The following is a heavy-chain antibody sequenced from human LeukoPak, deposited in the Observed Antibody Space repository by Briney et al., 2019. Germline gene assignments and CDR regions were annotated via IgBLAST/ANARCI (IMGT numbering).Heavy chain of an antibody. CDR3: AKGSTTVVYYFDY. CDR2: ISGSGGST. Sequence: GGSLRLSCAASGFTFTSYAMSWVRQAPGKGLEWVSAISGSGGSTFYADSVKGRFTISRDNSKNTLYLQMNGLRAEDTAVYYCAKGSTTVVYYFDYWGQGTLVTVSS. V-gene: IGHV3-23*01. J-gene: IGHJ4*02. CDR1: GFTFTSYA. D-gene: IGHD4-23*01.